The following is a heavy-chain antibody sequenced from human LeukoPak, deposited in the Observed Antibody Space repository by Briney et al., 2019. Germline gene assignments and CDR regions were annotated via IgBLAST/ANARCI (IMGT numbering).Heavy chain of an antibody. CDR3: AKDPWASDSSGYSHPCDY. CDR1: GFTFSSYA. CDR2: ISGSGGST. D-gene: IGHD3-22*01. Sequence: GGSLRLSCAASGFTFSSYAMSWVRQAPGKGLEWVSAISGSGGSTYYADSVKGRFTISRDNSKNTLYLQMNSLRAEDTAVYYCAKDPWASDSSGYSHPCDYWGQGTLVSVFS. V-gene: IGHV3-23*01. J-gene: IGHJ4*02.